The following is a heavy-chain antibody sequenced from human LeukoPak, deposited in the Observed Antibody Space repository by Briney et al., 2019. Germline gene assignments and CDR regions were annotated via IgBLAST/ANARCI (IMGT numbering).Heavy chain of an antibody. CDR1: GGSISSSSYY. CDR2: VDHSGST. V-gene: IGHV4-39*07. J-gene: IGHJ4*02. Sequence: PSETLSLTCTVSGGSISSSSYYWGWIRQPPGTGLEWTGSVDHSGSTYYNPSLKSRITISVDTSKNQFSLRLSSVTAADTAVFYCARYAEYYFGSGSYYRLSYFDYWGQRTLVTVSS. D-gene: IGHD3-10*01. CDR3: ARYAEYYFGSGSYYRLSYFDY.